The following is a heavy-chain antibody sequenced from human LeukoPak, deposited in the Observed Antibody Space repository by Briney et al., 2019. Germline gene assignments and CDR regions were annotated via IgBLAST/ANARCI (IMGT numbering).Heavy chain of an antibody. D-gene: IGHD3-16*01. V-gene: IGHV3-9*01. J-gene: IGHJ4*02. CDR2: ISWNSGSI. CDR3: AKDIGVWGRTSYFDY. CDR1: GFTFDDYD. Sequence: GGSLRLSCAASGFTFDDYDMHWVRQAPGKGLEWVSGISWNSGSIGYADSVKGRFTISRDNAKNSLYLQMNSLRAEDTALYYCAKDIGVWGRTSYFDYWGQGTLVTVSS.